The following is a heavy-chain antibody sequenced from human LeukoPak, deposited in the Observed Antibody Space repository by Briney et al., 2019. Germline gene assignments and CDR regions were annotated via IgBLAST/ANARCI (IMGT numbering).Heavy chain of an antibody. Sequence: GSLRLSCEASGFTFNTFAMSWIRQPPGKGLEWIGEINHSGSTNYNPSLKSRVTISVDTSKNQFSLKLSSVTAADTAVYYCAGGLYYFDYWGQGTLVTVSS. CDR3: AGGLYYFDY. CDR1: GFTFNTFA. CDR2: INHSGST. V-gene: IGHV4-34*08. J-gene: IGHJ4*02. D-gene: IGHD3-16*01.